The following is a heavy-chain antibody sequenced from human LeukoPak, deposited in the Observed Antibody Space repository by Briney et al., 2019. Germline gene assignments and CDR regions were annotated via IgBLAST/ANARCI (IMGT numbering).Heavy chain of an antibody. Sequence: GGSLRLSCAASGFTFSNYNMNWVRQAPGKGLEWVSYISASGSSMYYTDSVKGRFTISRDNARNSLYLQMSILRDEDTAVYYRARDRGSRGWLTWGQGTLVTVSS. J-gene: IGHJ4*02. D-gene: IGHD6-19*01. CDR1: GFTFSNYN. V-gene: IGHV3-48*02. CDR2: ISASGSSM. CDR3: ARDRGSRGWLT.